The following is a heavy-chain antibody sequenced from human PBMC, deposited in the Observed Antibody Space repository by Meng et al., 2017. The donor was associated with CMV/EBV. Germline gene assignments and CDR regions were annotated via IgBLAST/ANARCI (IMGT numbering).Heavy chain of an antibody. V-gene: IGHV3-53*01. J-gene: IGHJ4*02. CDR2: IYNDDST. D-gene: IGHD3-16*02. CDR3: SYRYYFDY. CDR1: GFTVSGNH. Sequence: GESLKISCAASGFTVSGNHMSWVRQAPGKGLEWVSVIYNDDSTHYVDSVKGRFTISRDDSKNTLYLQLNSLRAEDTAVYYCSYRYYFDYWGQGTMVTVSS.